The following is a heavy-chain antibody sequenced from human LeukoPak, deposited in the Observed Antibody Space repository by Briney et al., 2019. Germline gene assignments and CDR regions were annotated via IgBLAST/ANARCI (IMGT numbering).Heavy chain of an antibody. D-gene: IGHD2-2*01. Sequence: ASVKISCKASGYSFTSYGISWVRQAPGQGLEWMGWISTYAGNTNYAQKVQDRVTMTTDSSTSTAYMELRSLRSDDTAVYYCARDCPAPRGPDRAGSTSCYGFTRFDPWGQGTLVTVSS. CDR3: ARDCPAPRGPDRAGSTSCYGFTRFDP. CDR1: GYSFTSYG. V-gene: IGHV1-18*04. CDR2: ISTYAGNT. J-gene: IGHJ5*02.